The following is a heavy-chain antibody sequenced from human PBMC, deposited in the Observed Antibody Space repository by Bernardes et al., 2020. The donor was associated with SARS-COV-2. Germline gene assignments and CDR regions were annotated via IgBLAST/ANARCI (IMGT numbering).Heavy chain of an antibody. CDR2: ISSNGRFI. V-gene: IGHV3-11*01. CDR3: ASAFTTVGREWFYH. CDR1: GFTFSDFF. D-gene: IGHD3-3*02. J-gene: IGHJ1*01. Sequence: GESLRLSCAASGFTFSDFFMSWFRQAPGKGLEWLSYISSNGRFIYYAYSLRGRFTISRDNPRKSLFLQMNTMTAEDTDVYYCASAFTTVGREWFYHWGHGTLVTVSS.